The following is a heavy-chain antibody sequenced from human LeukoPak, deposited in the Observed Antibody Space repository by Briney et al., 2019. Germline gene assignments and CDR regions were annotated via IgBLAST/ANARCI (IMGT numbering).Heavy chain of an antibody. Sequence: SGPTLVKSTQTLTVICAFSGFSLSTSGMCVSWIRQPPGKALEWLARIDWDDDKYYSISLKTRLTISKDTSKNQVALTMTDMDPVDTGTYYCARVSYNSGWYGFSFDYWGQGTLATVSS. CDR3: ARVSYNSGWYGFSFDY. CDR1: GFSLSTSGMC. V-gene: IGHV2-70*11. D-gene: IGHD6-19*01. CDR2: IDWDDDK. J-gene: IGHJ4*02.